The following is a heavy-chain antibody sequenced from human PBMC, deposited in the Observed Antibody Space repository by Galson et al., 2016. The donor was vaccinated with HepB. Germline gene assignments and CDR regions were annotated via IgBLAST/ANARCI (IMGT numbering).Heavy chain of an antibody. D-gene: IGHD5-18*01. CDR2: ISYDGSNK. V-gene: IGHV3-30*18. J-gene: IGHJ4*02. CDR1: GFTFSSYG. CDR3: AKDRGYSYGPFDY. Sequence: SLRLSCAASGFTFSSYGMHWVRQAPGKGLEWVALISYDGSNKYYADSVKGRFTVSRDNSKNTLYLQMNSLRAEDTAMYYCAKDRGYSYGPFDYWGQGTLVTVS.